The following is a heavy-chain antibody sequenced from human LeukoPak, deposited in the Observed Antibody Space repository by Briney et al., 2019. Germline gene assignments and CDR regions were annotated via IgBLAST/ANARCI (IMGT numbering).Heavy chain of an antibody. CDR1: GYSFTNYW. J-gene: IGHJ4*02. CDR2: FYPADSDT. D-gene: IGHD6-13*01. Sequence: GESLKISCKGFGYSFTNYWIGWVRQMPGKGLEWMGIFYPADSDTRYNPAFQGQVTMSADESISTAYLQWSSLKASDTAMYYCARHGQQLVGDYWGEGTLVTVSS. CDR3: ARHGQQLVGDY. V-gene: IGHV5-51*01.